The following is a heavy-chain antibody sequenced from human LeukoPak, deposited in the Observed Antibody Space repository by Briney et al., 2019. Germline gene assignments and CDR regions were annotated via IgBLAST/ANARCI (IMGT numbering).Heavy chain of an antibody. CDR3: VSNGLFGTHGAPFDY. CDR2: INPSGGST. Sequence: GASVKVSCKASGYTFTSYYMHWVRQAPGQGLEWMGIINPSGGSTSYAQKFQGRVTMTRDTSTSTVYMELSSLRSEDTAVYYCVSNGLFGTHGAPFDYWGQGTLVTVSS. J-gene: IGHJ4*02. CDR1: GYTFTSYY. D-gene: IGHD3-16*01. V-gene: IGHV1-46*01.